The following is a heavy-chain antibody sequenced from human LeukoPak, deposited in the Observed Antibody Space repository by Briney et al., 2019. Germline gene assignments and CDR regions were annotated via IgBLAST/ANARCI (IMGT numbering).Heavy chain of an antibody. CDR3: VREYCSGGSCSDAFDI. CDR2: TDSNSETT. J-gene: IGHJ3*02. V-gene: IGHV3-48*03. D-gene: IGHD2-15*01. CDR1: GFTFSSYE. Sequence: QTGGSLRLSCAASGFTFSSYEMDWVRQAPGKGLEWVAYTDSNSETTHYADSVKGRFIIFRDNAKNSLYLQMNSLRAEDTALYYCVREYCSGGSCSDAFDIWGQGTMVTVSS.